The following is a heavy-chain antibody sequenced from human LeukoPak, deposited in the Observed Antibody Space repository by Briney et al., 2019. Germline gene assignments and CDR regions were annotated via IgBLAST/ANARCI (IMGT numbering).Heavy chain of an antibody. CDR1: GGTFSSYA. J-gene: IGHJ4*02. CDR2: IIPIFGTA. D-gene: IGHD3-22*01. CDR3: ARGLRGYYHGYYFDY. V-gene: IGHV1-69*06. Sequence: ASVKVSCKASGGTFSSYAISWVRQAPGQGLEWMGGIIPIFGTANYAQKFQGRVTITADKSTSTAYMELSSLRSEDTAVYYCARGLRGYYHGYYFDYWGQGTLVTVSS.